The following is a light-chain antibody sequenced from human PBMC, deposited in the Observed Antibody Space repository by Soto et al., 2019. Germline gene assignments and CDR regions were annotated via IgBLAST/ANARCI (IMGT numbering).Light chain of an antibody. CDR3: QQYNSYSRGT. V-gene: IGKV1-5*03. J-gene: IGKJ1*01. CDR1: QSISSW. CDR2: KAS. Sequence: DIQMTQSPSTLSASVGDRVTITCRASQSISSWLAWYQQKPGKAPKLLIYKASNLKSGVPSRFSGSGSGTEFTLTISSLQPDDFATYYCQQYNSYSRGTFGQGTKVEIK.